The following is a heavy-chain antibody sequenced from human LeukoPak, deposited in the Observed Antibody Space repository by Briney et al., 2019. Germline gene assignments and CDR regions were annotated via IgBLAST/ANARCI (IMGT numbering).Heavy chain of an antibody. CDR2: IKQNGSEK. V-gene: IGHV3-7*03. CDR1: EFTFSTYW. J-gene: IGHJ4*02. Sequence: GGSLRLSCAASEFTFSTYWMTWVRQAPGKGLEWVADIKQNGSEKYYVDSVKGRFTISRDNSKKTLYLQMNSLRAEDTAVYYCAKDSYDFWSGFWDYWGQGTLVTVSS. CDR3: AKDSYDFWSGFWDY. D-gene: IGHD3-3*01.